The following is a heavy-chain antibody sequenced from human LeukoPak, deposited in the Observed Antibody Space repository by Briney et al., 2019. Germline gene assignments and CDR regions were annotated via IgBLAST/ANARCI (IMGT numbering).Heavy chain of an antibody. Sequence: PGGSLRLSCAASGFTFNNFAMSWVRQASGTGLEWVSAISGSGGSTYYADSVKGRFTISRDNSKNTLYLQMNSLRAEDTALYYCAKYSGSGSPHYYGMDVWGQGTTVTVSS. V-gene: IGHV3-23*01. J-gene: IGHJ6*02. CDR1: GFTFNNFA. CDR2: ISGSGGST. CDR3: AKYSGSGSPHYYGMDV. D-gene: IGHD3-10*01.